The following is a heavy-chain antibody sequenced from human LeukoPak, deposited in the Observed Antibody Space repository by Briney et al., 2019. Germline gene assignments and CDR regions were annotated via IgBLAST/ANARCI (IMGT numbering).Heavy chain of an antibody. V-gene: IGHV1-69*05. D-gene: IGHD2-2*01. CDR2: IIPIFGTA. J-gene: IGHJ6*03. CDR1: GGTFSSYA. CDR3: ASLASTYYYYYYYMDV. Sequence: GASVKVSCKASGGTFSSYAISWVRQAPGQGLEWMGGIIPIFGTANYAQKFQGRVTITTDESTSTAYMELSSLRSEDTAVYYCASLASTYYYYYYYMDVWGKGTTVTVSS.